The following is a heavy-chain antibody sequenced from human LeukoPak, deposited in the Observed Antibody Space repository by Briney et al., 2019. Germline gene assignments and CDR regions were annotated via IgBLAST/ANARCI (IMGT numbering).Heavy chain of an antibody. CDR3: ATHGCGGDCYFGFDL. J-gene: IGHJ3*01. V-gene: IGHV1-2*02. Sequence: ASVKVSCKASGYSFGAYYMHWVRQAAGQGLEGMGCINPNTDATSYIQNFQGRVSMTRDTSMTTAYMELSGLTSDDTAVYYCATHGCGGDCYFGFDLWGQGTVVTVSS. CDR1: GYSFGAYY. CDR2: INPNTDAT. D-gene: IGHD2-21*02.